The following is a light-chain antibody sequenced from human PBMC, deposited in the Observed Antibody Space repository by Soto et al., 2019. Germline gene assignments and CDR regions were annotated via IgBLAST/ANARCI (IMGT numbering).Light chain of an antibody. Sequence: QSVLTQPASVSGSPGQSITISCTGTISDVGGYDYVSWYQQHPGKAPKLMIFDVSNRPSGVSNRFSGSKSGNTASLTISGLQPEDEADYYCSSYTTSNTPQLVFGTGTKVTVL. J-gene: IGLJ1*01. V-gene: IGLV2-14*01. CDR1: ISDVGGYDY. CDR3: SSYTTSNTPQLV. CDR2: DVS.